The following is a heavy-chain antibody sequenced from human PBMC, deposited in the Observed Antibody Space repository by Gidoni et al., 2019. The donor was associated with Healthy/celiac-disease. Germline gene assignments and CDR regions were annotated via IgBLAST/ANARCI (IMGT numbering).Heavy chain of an antibody. CDR1: GYTFPSCG. D-gene: IGHD2-2*01. Sequence: VQLVQSGAEVKKPGASAKVSCKASGYTFPSCGISWVRQDPAPVIEWMGWISAYNGNTNYAQKIQGRVTMTTDTSTSTAYMELRSLRSDDTAVYYCARDSGVVPAASYAFDIWGQGTMVTVSS. CDR2: ISAYNGNT. J-gene: IGHJ3*02. V-gene: IGHV1-18*01. CDR3: ARDSGVVPAASYAFDI.